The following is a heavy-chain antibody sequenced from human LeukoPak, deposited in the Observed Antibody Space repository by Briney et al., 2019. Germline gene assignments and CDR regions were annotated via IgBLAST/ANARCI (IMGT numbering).Heavy chain of an antibody. Sequence: PGGSLRLSCATSGFTFSRYSMTWVRQAPGKGLEWVSYIHWSGSIIYYADSVKGRFTISRDNAKNSLYLQMNSLRVEDTAFYYCAKDNRRHYTSGPNPDSLHWGQGALVTVSS. J-gene: IGHJ4*02. CDR1: GFTFSRYS. D-gene: IGHD6-19*01. CDR2: IHWSGSII. CDR3: AKDNRRHYTSGPNPDSLH. V-gene: IGHV3-48*04.